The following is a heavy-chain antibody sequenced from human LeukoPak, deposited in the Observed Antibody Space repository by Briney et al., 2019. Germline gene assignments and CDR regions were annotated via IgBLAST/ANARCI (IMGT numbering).Heavy chain of an antibody. Sequence: GGSLRLSCAASGLTFSNAWMSWVCQVPGKGLQWVGRIKRKRDGGTTDYAAPVKGRFTIPRDDSKNTLYLQMNSLKSEDTAVYYCTTELDVRPNHYWGQGTLVTVSS. CDR3: TTELDVRPNHY. D-gene: IGHD1-14*01. V-gene: IGHV3-15*01. CDR2: IKRKRDGGTT. CDR1: GLTFSNAW. J-gene: IGHJ4*02.